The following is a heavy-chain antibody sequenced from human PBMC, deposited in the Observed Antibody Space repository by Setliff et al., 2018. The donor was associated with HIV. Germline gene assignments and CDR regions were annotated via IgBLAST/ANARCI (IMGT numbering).Heavy chain of an antibody. V-gene: IGHV3-66*02. J-gene: IGHJ4*02. Sequence: LRLSCAASGLSISSNYMSWVRQAPGKGLEWVSIIYSGGDAYYSDSLKGRFTISRDNSRNTLYLQMSSLRADDTAVYYCARVVVVIGSQDYFDYWGQGTMVTVSS. CDR1: GLSISSNY. CDR3: ARVVVVIGSQDYFDY. CDR2: IYSGGDA. D-gene: IGHD2-21*01.